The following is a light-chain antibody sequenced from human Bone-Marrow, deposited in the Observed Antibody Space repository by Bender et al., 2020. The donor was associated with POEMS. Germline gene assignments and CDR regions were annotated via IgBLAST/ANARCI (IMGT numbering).Light chain of an antibody. J-gene: IGLJ3*02. CDR2: GYN. CDR1: SSNTGSGYD. V-gene: IGLV1-40*01. CDR3: QSYDNSLGGWV. Sequence: QSLLTQTPSASGIPGQRVTISCTGSSSNTGSGYDINWYQHLPGTAPKLLIYGYNNRPSGVPDRFSGSKSGTSASLAITGLQAEDEGDYYCQSYDNSLGGWVFGGGTKLTVL.